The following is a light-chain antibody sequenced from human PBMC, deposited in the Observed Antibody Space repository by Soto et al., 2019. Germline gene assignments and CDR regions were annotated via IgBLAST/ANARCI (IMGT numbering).Light chain of an antibody. CDR3: QQSYSTLYT. V-gene: IGKV1-39*01. J-gene: IGKJ2*01. CDR2: AAS. CDR1: QSISSY. Sequence: DIQMTQSPSSLSASVGDRVTITCRAIQSISSYLNWYQQKPGKAPKPLIYAASSLQSGVPSRFSGSGSGTDFTLTISSLQPEDFATYYCQQSYSTLYTFGQGTKLEIK.